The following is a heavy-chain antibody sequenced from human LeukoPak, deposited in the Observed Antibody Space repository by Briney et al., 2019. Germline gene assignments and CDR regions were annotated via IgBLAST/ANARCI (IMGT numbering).Heavy chain of an antibody. Sequence: PGGSLRLSCATSGFTFSSYSMNWVRQAPGKGLEWISHISGSGNAIYYADSVKGRFTISRDYAKTTMYLQMSGLRAEDTAVYYCAKGSSSGRPYFFDYWGQGTLVSVSS. V-gene: IGHV3-48*01. CDR1: GFTFSSYS. J-gene: IGHJ4*02. D-gene: IGHD3-10*01. CDR3: AKGSSSGRPYFFDY. CDR2: ISGSGNAI.